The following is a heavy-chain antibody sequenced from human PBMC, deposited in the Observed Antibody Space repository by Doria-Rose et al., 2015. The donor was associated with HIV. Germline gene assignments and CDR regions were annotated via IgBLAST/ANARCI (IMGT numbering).Heavy chain of an antibody. CDR2: TFSDDER. CDR3: ARIKSSRWYHKYYFDF. V-gene: IGHV2-26*01. D-gene: IGHD6-13*01. Sequence: QVTLKESGPVLVKPTETLTLTCTVSGVSLSSPGMGVSWIRQPPGKALEWLANTFSDDERSYKTSLESRLTISRGTSKSQVVLTITDMDPVDTATYYCARIKSSRWYHKYYFDFWGQGTLVIVSA. CDR1: GVSLSSPGMG. J-gene: IGHJ4*02.